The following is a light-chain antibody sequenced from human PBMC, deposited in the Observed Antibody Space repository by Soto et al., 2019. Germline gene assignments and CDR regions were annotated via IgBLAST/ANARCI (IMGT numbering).Light chain of an antibody. CDR3: KQYHNWPGT. CDR1: QSGCGRY. Sequence: ETVMTQSPGTLSLSPGERAALTCRASQSGCGRYIACYQQKPGQAPSLLIHGASTRATGFPDRFSGSGSGTAFILTFSSLRSEDFAVYTCKQYHNWPGTFGKGTKV. J-gene: IGKJ1*01. V-gene: IGKV3-15*01. CDR2: GAS.